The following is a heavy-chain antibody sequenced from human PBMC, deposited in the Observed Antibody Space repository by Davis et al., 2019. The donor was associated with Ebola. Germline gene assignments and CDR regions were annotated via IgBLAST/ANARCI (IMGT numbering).Heavy chain of an antibody. CDR2: IFSNDEK. Sequence: SGPTLVKPTATLTLTCTVSGFSLSNARMGVSWIRHPPGKALEWLAHIFSNDEKSYSPSMQSRLTISKDTSKSQVVLTMTNMDPVDTATYYCANRGGRSSGREFDYWGQGTLVTVSS. J-gene: IGHJ4*02. CDR3: ANRGGRSSGREFDY. D-gene: IGHD3-10*01. V-gene: IGHV2-26*01. CDR1: GFSLSNARMG.